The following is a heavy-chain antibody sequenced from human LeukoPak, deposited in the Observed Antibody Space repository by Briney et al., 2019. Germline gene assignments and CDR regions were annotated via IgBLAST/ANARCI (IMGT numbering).Heavy chain of an antibody. V-gene: IGHV3-11*01. CDR3: ARSPLRSGYGYGSPQNEYYYYGMDV. J-gene: IGHJ6*02. D-gene: IGHD5-18*01. CDR2: ISSSGSTI. Sequence: GGSLRLSCAASGFTFSDYYMSWIRQAPGKGPEWVSYISSSGSTIYYADSVKGRFTISRDNAKNSLYLQMNSLRAEDTAVYYCARSPLRSGYGYGSPQNEYYYYGMDVWGQGTTVTVSS. CDR1: GFTFSDYY.